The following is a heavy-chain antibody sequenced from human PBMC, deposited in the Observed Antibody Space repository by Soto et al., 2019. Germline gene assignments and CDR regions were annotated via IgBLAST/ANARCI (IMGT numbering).Heavy chain of an antibody. CDR3: ARPNSSLGLPNEAFDI. CDR1: GERFSRYC. V-gene: IGHV5-51*01. CDR2: IYPGDSDT. Sequence: PXESLTTLCPRPGERFSRYCIGSVCQLRGRGLEWRGIIYPGDSDTRYSPSFQVQVTISADKSISTAYLQCSSLKASDTAMYYCARPNSSLGLPNEAFDIWGQWTMVTV. J-gene: IGHJ3*02. D-gene: IGHD6-6*01.